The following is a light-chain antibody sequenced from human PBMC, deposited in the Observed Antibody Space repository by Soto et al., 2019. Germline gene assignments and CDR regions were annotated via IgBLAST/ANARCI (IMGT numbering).Light chain of an antibody. Sequence: DIQMTQSPSTLSASVGDRVTITCRASQSISSWLAWYQQKPGNAPKLLIYKASSLESGVPSRFSGSESETEFTLTISSLQPDDFATYYCQQYNSYSPYTFGQGTKLEIK. CDR1: QSISSW. J-gene: IGKJ2*01. V-gene: IGKV1-5*03. CDR3: QQYNSYSPYT. CDR2: KAS.